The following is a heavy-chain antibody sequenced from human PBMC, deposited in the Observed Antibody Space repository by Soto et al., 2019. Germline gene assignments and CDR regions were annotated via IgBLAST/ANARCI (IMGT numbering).Heavy chain of an antibody. CDR3: ADSRAFDI. CDR2: NSSSGSTI. D-gene: IGHD2-21*01. CDR1: GFSFSDYY. J-gene: IGHJ3*02. V-gene: IGHV3-11*01. Sequence: EGSLRLSCAVSGFSFSDYYMSGNPQAPGKGLEWVSYNSSSGSTIYYADSVKGRFTISRDNAKNSLYLQMNTLRAEDTAVYYCADSRAFDIWGQGTMVTVSS.